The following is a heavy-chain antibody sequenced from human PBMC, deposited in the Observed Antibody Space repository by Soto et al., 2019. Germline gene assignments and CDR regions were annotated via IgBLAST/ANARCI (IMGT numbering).Heavy chain of an antibody. J-gene: IGHJ3*02. V-gene: IGHV1-18*01. CDR2: ISAGSGNT. Sequence: QVQLVQSGAEVKKPGASVKVSCKASGYTFTSYGISWVRQAPGQGLEWMGWISAGSGNTKYAQKLQGRVTMTTDTSTSTAYMELRSLRADDTAVYYCAVWGLEVVEPAAISMRAFYIWGQGTLVTVSS. CDR1: GYTFTSYG. D-gene: IGHD2-2*01. CDR3: AVWGLEVVEPAAISMRAFYI.